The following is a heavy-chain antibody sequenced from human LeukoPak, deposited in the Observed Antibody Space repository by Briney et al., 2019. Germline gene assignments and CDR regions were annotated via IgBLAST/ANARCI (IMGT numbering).Heavy chain of an antibody. CDR2: LKQDGSQK. CDR3: AKWEYDILTGYYWFDY. Sequence: GGSLRLSCAASGFTFSRYWMSWVRQAPGKGLEWVANLKQDGSQKYYVDSVKGRFTISRDNAKKSLYLQMNSLRAEDTGVYYCAKWEYDILTGYYWFDYWGQGTLVTVSS. D-gene: IGHD3-9*01. J-gene: IGHJ4*02. V-gene: IGHV3-7*02. CDR1: GFTFSRYW.